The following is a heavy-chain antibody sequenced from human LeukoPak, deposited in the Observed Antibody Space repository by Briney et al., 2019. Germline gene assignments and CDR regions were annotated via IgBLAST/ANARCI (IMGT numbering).Heavy chain of an antibody. J-gene: IGHJ6*02. CDR1: GFTFSDYY. CDR2: ISGSGGST. Sequence: GGSLRLSCAASGFTFSDYYMTWLRQAPGKGLEWVSVISGSGGSTYYADSVKGRFTISRDNSKNTLYLQMNSLRAEDTAVYYCAKALKQQLVHFGYYYYGMDVWGQGTTVTVSS. CDR3: AKALKQQLVHFGYYYYGMDV. V-gene: IGHV3-23*01. D-gene: IGHD6-13*01.